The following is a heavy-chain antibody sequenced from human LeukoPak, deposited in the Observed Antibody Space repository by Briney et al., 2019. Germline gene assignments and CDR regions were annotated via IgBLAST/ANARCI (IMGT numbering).Heavy chain of an antibody. CDR1: GFTFSSYW. Sequence: GGSLRLSCAASGFTFSSYWMHWVRQAPGKGLVWVSRINSDGRSTSYADSVKGRFTIPRDSAKNTLYLQMNSLRAEDTAVYYCARVTIFGVVATFDYWGQGTLVTVSS. CDR2: INSDGRST. CDR3: ARVTIFGVVATFDY. D-gene: IGHD3-3*01. J-gene: IGHJ4*02. V-gene: IGHV3-74*01.